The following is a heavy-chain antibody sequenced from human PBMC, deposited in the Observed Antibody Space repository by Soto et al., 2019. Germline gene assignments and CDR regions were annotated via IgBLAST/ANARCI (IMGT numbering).Heavy chain of an antibody. V-gene: IGHV1-69*01. CDR2: IIPLFHAT. D-gene: IGHD3-10*01. CDR3: ARDRGDHGLDV. J-gene: IGHJ6*02. CDR1: GGNFSNNA. Sequence: QVQLVQSGAQVKKPGSSVRVSCRASGGNFSNNAISWVRQAPGHGVDWMGGIIPLFHATDYAQRFQGRVTFTADESTSTVFMELSSLRFEDTAVYYCARDRGDHGLDVWGQGTTVTVSS.